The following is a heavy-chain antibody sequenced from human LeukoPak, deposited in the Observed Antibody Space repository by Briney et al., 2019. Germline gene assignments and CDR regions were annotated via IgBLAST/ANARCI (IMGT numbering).Heavy chain of an antibody. CDR3: ARDLGYSFGHFDY. CDR2: ISSTGGTI. V-gene: IGHV3-48*03. Sequence: GGSLRLSCAASGFTFSTYAMSWVRQAPGKGLEWLSYISSTGGTIYYADSVKGRFTISRDNAKNPLYLQMNSLRIEDTAIYYCARDLGYSFGHFDYWGQGTLVTVSS. D-gene: IGHD5-18*01. CDR1: GFTFSTYA. J-gene: IGHJ4*02.